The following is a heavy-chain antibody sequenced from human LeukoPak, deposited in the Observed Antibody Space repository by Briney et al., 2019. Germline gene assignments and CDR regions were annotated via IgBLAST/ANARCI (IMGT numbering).Heavy chain of an antibody. J-gene: IGHJ6*02. CDR2: IYSSGIT. Sequence: SETLSLTCTVSGGSISSGGYYWSWIRQHPGKGLEWIGYIYSSGITYYNPSLKSRVTISVDTSKNQFSLKLSSVTAADTAVYYCARDKPDYGSGGPYGMDVWGQGTTVTVSS. V-gene: IGHV4-31*03. CDR1: GGSISSGGYY. CDR3: ARDKPDYGSGGPYGMDV. D-gene: IGHD3-10*01.